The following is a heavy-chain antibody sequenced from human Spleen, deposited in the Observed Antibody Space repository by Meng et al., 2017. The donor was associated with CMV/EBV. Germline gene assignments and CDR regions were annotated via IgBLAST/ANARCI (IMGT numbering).Heavy chain of an antibody. V-gene: IGHV4-34*01. J-gene: IGHJ4*02. CDR1: GGYFSGYY. Sequence: SLTCAVYGGYFSGYYWSWIRQPPGKGLEWIGEINHSGSTNYNPSLKSRVTISVDTSKNQFSLKLSSVTAADTAVYYCARGVAMAPFFWGQGTLVTVSS. CDR2: INHSGST. CDR3: ARGVAMAPFF. D-gene: IGHD5-12*01.